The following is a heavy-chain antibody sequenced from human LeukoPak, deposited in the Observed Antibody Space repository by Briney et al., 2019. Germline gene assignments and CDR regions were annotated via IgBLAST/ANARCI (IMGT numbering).Heavy chain of an antibody. V-gene: IGHV3-7*01. CDR2: IKQDGSEK. CDR1: GFTLSSYW. J-gene: IGHJ4*02. CDR3: ARNSGSYWVSDY. D-gene: IGHD1-26*01. Sequence: GGSLRLSCAASGFTLSSYWMSWVRQAPGKGLEWVANIKQDGSEKYYVDSVKGRFTISRDNAKNSLYLQMNSLRAEDTAVYYCARNSGSYWVSDYWGQGTLVTVSS.